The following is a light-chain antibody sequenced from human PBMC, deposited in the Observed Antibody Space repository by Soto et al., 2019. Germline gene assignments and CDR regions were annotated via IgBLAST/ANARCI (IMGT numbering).Light chain of an antibody. CDR1: GSDIGAYNY. J-gene: IGLJ1*01. CDR2: EVT. V-gene: IGLV2-8*01. CDR3: SSYAGSNNPYV. Sequence: QSALTQPASVSGSPGQSITISCTGSGSDIGAYNYVSWYQQHPGKAPKLMIYEVTKRPLGVPDRFSGSKSGNTASLTVSGLQAEDEADYYCSSYAGSNNPYVFGTGTKVTVL.